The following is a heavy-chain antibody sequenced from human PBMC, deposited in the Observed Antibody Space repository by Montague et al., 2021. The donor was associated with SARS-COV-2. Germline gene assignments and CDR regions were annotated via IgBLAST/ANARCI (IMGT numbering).Heavy chain of an antibody. CDR3: ASHQLRYFDWLLLTDNYYYYGMDV. CDR2: ISSSGSTI. CDR1: GFTFSSYE. V-gene: IGHV3-48*03. J-gene: IGHJ6*02. Sequence: SLRLSWAASGFTFSSYEMNWVRQAPGKGLEWVSYISSSGSTIYYADSVKGRFTISRDNAKNSLYLQMNSLRAEDTAVYYCASHQLRYFDWLLLTDNYYYYGMDVWGQGTTVTVSS. D-gene: IGHD3-9*01.